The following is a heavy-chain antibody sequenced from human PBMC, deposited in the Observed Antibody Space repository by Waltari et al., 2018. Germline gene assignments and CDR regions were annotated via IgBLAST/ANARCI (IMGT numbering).Heavy chain of an antibody. D-gene: IGHD1-20*01. CDR2: INPIFGTA. J-gene: IGHJ6*02. V-gene: IGHV1-69*13. CDR1: GGTFSSYA. CDR3: ARVPNTPLTGTYYYYYGMDV. Sequence: QVQLVQSGAEVKKPGSSVKVSCKASGGTFSSYAISWVRQAPGQGLEWMGGINPIFGTANYAQKFQGRVTITADESTSTAYMELSSLRSEDTAVYYCARVPNTPLTGTYYYYYGMDVWGQGTTVTVSS.